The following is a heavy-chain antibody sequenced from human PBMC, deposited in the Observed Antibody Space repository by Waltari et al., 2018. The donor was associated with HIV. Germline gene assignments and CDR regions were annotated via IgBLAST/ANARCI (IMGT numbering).Heavy chain of an antibody. D-gene: IGHD6-19*01. CDR2: FDPEDRET. V-gene: IGHV1-24*01. CDR1: GYILTDLS. Sequence: QVQLVHSGAEVKRPGASVKVYCKVSGYILTDLSIHWVRQDTGEGLEWMGGFDPEDRETIYAQKFPGRVTMTEDTSTDTTYMELSSLRSEDTAVYYCATTRQWLVHSGLDVWGQGTTVTVSS. CDR3: ATTRQWLVHSGLDV. J-gene: IGHJ6*02.